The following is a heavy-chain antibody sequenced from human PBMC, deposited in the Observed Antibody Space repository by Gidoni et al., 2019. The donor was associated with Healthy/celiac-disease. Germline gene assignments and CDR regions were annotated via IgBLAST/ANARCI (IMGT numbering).Heavy chain of an antibody. D-gene: IGHD3-9*01. J-gene: IGHJ4*02. CDR2: IAYDGSNK. Sequence: QVQLVESVGGVVQPARSLRLFCAASGFPSSSYAMHWARQAPGKGLEWLAVIAYDGSNKYYADSVKGRFTISRDKSKNTRYLQMNSLRAEDTAVYYCARTLRYFDWLLDYWGQGTLVTVSS. V-gene: IGHV3-30-3*01. CDR3: ARTLRYFDWLLDY. CDR1: GFPSSSYA.